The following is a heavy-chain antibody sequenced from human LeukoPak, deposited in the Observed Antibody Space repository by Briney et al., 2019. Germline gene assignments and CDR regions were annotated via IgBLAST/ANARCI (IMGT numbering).Heavy chain of an antibody. CDR2: IFYSGST. J-gene: IGHJ4*02. D-gene: IGHD3-10*01. CDR1: GASINSGDYY. V-gene: IGHV4-39*01. Sequence: SETLSLTCTVSGASINSGDYYWGWIRQPPGKGLEWIGNIFYSGSTYYNPSLKSRVTISEDTSKNQFSLELNSVTAADTAVYFCARIGFSYGTVCWGQGALVAVSS. CDR3: ARIGFSYGTVC.